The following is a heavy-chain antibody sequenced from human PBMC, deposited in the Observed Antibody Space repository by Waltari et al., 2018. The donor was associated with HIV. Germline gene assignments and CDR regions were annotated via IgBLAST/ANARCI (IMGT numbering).Heavy chain of an antibody. CDR3: ARINCTSVSCYASLDY. CDR1: GYTFTRYG. Sequence: QVQLVQSGAEGKKPGAAVKLSCTASGYTFTRYGISWVRQAPGQGLEWMGWVSAYNGNTNYAQKLQGRVTMTTDTSTSTAYMELRSLRSDDTAVYYCARINCTSVSCYASLDYWGQGTLVTVSS. J-gene: IGHJ4*02. V-gene: IGHV1-18*01. CDR2: VSAYNGNT. D-gene: IGHD2-2*01.